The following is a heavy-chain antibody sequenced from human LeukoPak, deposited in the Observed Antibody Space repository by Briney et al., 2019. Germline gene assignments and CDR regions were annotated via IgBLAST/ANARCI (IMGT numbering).Heavy chain of an antibody. J-gene: IGHJ4*02. D-gene: IGHD7-27*01. CDR3: AKDWAWGAFAY. V-gene: IGHV3-21*01. Sequence: GGSLRLSCAASGFTFSSYSMNWVRQAPGKGLEWVSSISSSSSYIYYADSVKGRFIISRDNSKNTLYLQMSSLRPEDTAVYYCAKDWAWGAFAYWGQGTLVTVSS. CDR2: ISSSSSYI. CDR1: GFTFSSYS.